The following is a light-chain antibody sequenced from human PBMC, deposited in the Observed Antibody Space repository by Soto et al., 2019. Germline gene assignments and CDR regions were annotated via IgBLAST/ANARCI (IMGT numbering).Light chain of an antibody. CDR3: SSFTSTSTDV. J-gene: IGLJ1*01. CDR2: EVS. V-gene: IGLV2-18*02. Sequence: QSALTQPPSVSGSPGQSVAISCSGTSSDVGSYNRVSWYQQPPGTAPKVMIYEVSNRPSGVPDRFSGSKSGNTASLTISGLQAEDEADYYCSSFTSTSTDVFGTGTKLTVL. CDR1: SSDVGSYNR.